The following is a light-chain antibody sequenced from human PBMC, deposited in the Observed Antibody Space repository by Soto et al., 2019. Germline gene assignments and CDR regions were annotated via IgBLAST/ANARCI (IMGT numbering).Light chain of an antibody. V-gene: IGKV1-9*01. CDR2: GAS. J-gene: IGKJ4*01. CDR3: QQYDNYPLT. CDR1: QAISNY. Sequence: IQLTQTPSSLSASVGDRVTINCRASQAISNYLAWYQQKPGKAPNLLIYGASTLHSGVPSRFSGSVSGTEFTLTISSLQPDDFATYYCQQYDNYPLTFGGGTKVDIK.